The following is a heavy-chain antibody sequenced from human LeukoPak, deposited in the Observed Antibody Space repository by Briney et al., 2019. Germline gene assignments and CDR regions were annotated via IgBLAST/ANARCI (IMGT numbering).Heavy chain of an antibody. CDR3: ARASRIEAGGLFDY. D-gene: IGHD3-16*01. CDR1: GYTFTSYD. J-gene: IGHJ4*02. CDR2: MNPNSGNT. V-gene: IGHV1-8*01. Sequence: ASVKVSCKASGYTFTSYDINWVRQATGQGLEWMGWMNPNSGNTGYAQKFQGRVTMTRNTSISTAYMELSSLRSEDTAVYYCARASRIEAGGLFDYWGQGTLVTVSS.